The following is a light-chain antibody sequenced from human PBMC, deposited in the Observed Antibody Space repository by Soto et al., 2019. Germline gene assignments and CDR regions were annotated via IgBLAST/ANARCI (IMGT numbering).Light chain of an antibody. V-gene: IGLV2-14*01. Sequence: QSVLTQPASVSGSPGQSITISCTGTSSDVGGYIYVSWYQQHPGKAPKLMIYEVSNRPSGVSNRFSGSKSGNTASLTISGLQAEDEADYYCSSYTSTLRVVFGGGTKLT. CDR1: SSDVGGYIY. CDR2: EVS. J-gene: IGLJ3*02. CDR3: SSYTSTLRVV.